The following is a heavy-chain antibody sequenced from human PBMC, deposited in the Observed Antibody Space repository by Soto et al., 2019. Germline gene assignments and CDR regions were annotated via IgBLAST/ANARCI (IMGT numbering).Heavy chain of an antibody. Sequence: QVQLQDTGPGLVKPSATLSLTCPVSGGSISRYYWSWIRQPPGKGLQCLGHLSYSGSTNYNPSLKSRVTISVDTSKNQFSLKLSSVTAADTAVYYCARFKPTYDFWSGYQIDAFDIWGQGTMVTVSS. CDR1: GGSISRYY. CDR3: ARFKPTYDFWSGYQIDAFDI. D-gene: IGHD3-3*01. J-gene: IGHJ3*02. CDR2: LSYSGST. V-gene: IGHV4-59*01.